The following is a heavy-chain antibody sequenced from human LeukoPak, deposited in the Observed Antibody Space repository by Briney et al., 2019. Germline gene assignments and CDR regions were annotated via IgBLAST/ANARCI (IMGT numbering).Heavy chain of an antibody. Sequence: GGSLRLSCAASGLTFSSYGMHWVRQAPGKGLEWVAFIRYDGSNKYYADSVKGRFTISRDNSENTLYLQMNSLRAEDTAVYYCAKEGGSTFFVYYYMDVWGKGTTVTISS. J-gene: IGHJ6*03. CDR1: GLTFSSYG. CDR2: IRYDGSNK. V-gene: IGHV3-30*02. CDR3: AKEGGSTFFVYYYMDV. D-gene: IGHD2-2*01.